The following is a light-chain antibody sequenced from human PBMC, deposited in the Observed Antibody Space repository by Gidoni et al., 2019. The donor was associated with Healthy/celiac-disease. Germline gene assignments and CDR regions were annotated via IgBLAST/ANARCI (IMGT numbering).Light chain of an antibody. CDR2: WAS. J-gene: IGKJ4*01. Sequence: DIVMTQSPESLAVALGERATINCKSSQSVLYSSNNKNYLAWYQQKPGQPPKLLIYWASARESGVPDRFSGSGSGTDFTLTISSLQAEDVAVYYCQQYYSTPPTFGGXTKVEIK. CDR1: QSVLYSSNNKNY. V-gene: IGKV4-1*01. CDR3: QQYYSTPPT.